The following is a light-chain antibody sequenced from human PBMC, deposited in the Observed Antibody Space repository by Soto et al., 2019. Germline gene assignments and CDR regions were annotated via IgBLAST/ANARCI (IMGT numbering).Light chain of an antibody. CDR2: DVT. J-gene: IGLJ1*01. CDR3: CSYKSSSTLYV. V-gene: IGLV2-14*03. CDR1: SSDIGAYNY. Sequence: QSALTQPASVSGSPGQSITISCTGTSSDIGAYNYVSWYQQHPGKAPKLIIYDVTNRPAGISSRFSASRSGNTASLTISVLQAEDEADYYCCSYKSSSTLYVFGTGTKVNVL.